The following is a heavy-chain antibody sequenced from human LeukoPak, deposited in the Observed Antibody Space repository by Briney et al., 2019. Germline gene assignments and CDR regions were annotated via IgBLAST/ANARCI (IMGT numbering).Heavy chain of an antibody. CDR2: ISYDGSNK. D-gene: IGHD6-13*01. J-gene: IGHJ5*02. CDR3: ARDGVSAAAGRVFDP. Sequence: GGSLRLSCAASGFTFSSYAMHWVRQAPGKGLEWVAVISYDGSNKYYADSVKGRFTISRDNSKNTLYLQMNSLRAEDTAVYYCARDGVSAAAGRVFDPWGQGPLVTVSS. CDR1: GFTFSSYA. V-gene: IGHV3-30-3*01.